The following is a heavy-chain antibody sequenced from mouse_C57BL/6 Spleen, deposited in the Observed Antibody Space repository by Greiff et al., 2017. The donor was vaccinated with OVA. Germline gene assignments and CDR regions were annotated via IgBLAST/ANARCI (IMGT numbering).Heavy chain of an antibody. D-gene: IGHD3-3*01. CDR3: ARDGGQRGYFDY. CDR1: GYSITSGYY. J-gene: IGHJ2*01. Sequence: DVKLQESGPGLVKPSQSLSLTCSVTGYSITSGYYWNWIRQFPGNKLEWMGYISYDGSNNYNPSLKNRISITRDTSKNQFFLKLNSVTTEDTATYYCARDGGQRGYFDYWGQGTTLTVSS. V-gene: IGHV3-6*01. CDR2: ISYDGSN.